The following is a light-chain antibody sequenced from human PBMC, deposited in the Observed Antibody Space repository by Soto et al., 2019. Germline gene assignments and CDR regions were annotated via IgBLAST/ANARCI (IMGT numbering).Light chain of an antibody. V-gene: IGKV3-15*01. CDR1: QSVSSN. J-gene: IGKJ1*01. CDR3: QQHNNWPQT. CDR2: GAS. Sequence: EIVMTQSPATLSVSPGXRATLSCMASQSVSSNLAWYQQKPGQAPRLLIYGASTRATGIPARFSGSGSGTEFTLTISSLQSEDFAAYYCQQHNNWPQTFGQGTKVDIK.